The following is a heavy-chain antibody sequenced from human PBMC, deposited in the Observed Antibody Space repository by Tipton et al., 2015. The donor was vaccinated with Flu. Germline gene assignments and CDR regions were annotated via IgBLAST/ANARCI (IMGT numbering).Heavy chain of an antibody. Sequence: TLSLTCTVSGGSISSSSYYWGWIRQPPGKGLEWIGSIYYSGSTYYNPSLKSRVTISVDTSKNQFSLKLSSVTAADTAVYYCARPLWVEIVGGAFDIWGQGTMVTVSS. CDR1: GGSISSSSYY. J-gene: IGHJ3*02. V-gene: IGHV4-39*01. CDR2: IYYSGST. CDR3: ARPLWVEIVGGAFDI. D-gene: IGHD3-16*01.